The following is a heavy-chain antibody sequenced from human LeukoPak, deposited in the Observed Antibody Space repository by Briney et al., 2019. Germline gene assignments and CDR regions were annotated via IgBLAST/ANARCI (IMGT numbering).Heavy chain of an antibody. J-gene: IGHJ4*02. CDR1: GFTFSSYG. Sequence: GRPLRLSCAASGFTFSSYGMHWVRQAPGKGLEWVAVIWYDGSNKYHADSVKGRFTISRDNSKNTLYLQMNSLRAEDTAVYYCARDISSEHFDYWGQGTPVTVSS. CDR3: ARDISSEHFDY. CDR2: IWYDGSNK. D-gene: IGHD3-3*02. V-gene: IGHV3-33*01.